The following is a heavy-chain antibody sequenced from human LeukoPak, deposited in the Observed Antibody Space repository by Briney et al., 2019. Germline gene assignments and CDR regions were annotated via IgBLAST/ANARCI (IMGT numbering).Heavy chain of an antibody. CDR1: GYSISSGYY. J-gene: IGHJ4*02. V-gene: IGHV4-38-2*02. Sequence: PSETLSLTCTVSGYSISSGYYWGWIRQPPGKGLEWIGSIYHSGSTYYNPSLKSRVTISVDTSKNQFSLKLSSGTAADTAVYYCARQGRSDYFDYWGQGTLVTVSS. CDR2: IYHSGST. CDR3: ARQGRSDYFDY. D-gene: IGHD2-15*01.